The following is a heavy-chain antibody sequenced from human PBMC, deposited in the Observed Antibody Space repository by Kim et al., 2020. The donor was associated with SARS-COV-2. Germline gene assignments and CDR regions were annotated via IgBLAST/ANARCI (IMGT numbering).Heavy chain of an antibody. V-gene: IGHV1-46*01. D-gene: IGHD3-22*01. CDR3: ARDVYDSSGYRLIDY. Sequence: QKCQGRVTMTRDTSTSTVYMELSSLRSEDTAVYYCARDVYDSSGYRLIDYWGQGTLVTVSS. J-gene: IGHJ4*02.